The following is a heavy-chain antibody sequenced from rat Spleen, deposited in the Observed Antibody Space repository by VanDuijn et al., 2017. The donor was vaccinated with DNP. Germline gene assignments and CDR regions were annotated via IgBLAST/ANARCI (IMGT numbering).Heavy chain of an antibody. CDR3: ASTQFSGDVNWFAY. CDR2: IKAKSNNYAT. J-gene: IGHJ3*01. V-gene: IGHV6-8*01. CDR1: GFTFSNAW. D-gene: IGHD1-1*01. Sequence: EVQLVETGGSLVQPGKSLKLTCATSGFTFSNAWMHWVRQSPEKQLEWVAQIKAKSNNYATYYAESVKGRFTISRDDSKSSVYLRVNSVTAEDTATYYCASTQFSGDVNWFAYWGQGTLVTVSS.